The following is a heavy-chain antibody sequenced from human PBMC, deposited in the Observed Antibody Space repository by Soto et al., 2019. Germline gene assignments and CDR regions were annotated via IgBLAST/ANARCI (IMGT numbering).Heavy chain of an antibody. Sequence: SETLSLTCTVSGGSISSYDWRWIRQPPGKGLEWIGYIYHSGSTYYNPSLKSRVTISVDRSKNQFSLKLSSVTAADTAVYYCTSLITYYYDSSGYLPWFDPWGQGTLVTV. V-gene: IGHV4-59*12. J-gene: IGHJ5*02. CDR1: GGSISSYD. D-gene: IGHD3-22*01. CDR2: IYHSGST. CDR3: TSLITYYYDSSGYLPWFDP.